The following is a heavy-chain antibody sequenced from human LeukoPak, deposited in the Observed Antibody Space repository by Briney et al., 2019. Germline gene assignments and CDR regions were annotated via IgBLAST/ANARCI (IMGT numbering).Heavy chain of an antibody. CDR3: ARPIEAYSSSWFFDY. D-gene: IGHD6-13*01. V-gene: IGHV4-34*01. J-gene: IGHJ4*02. Sequence: SETLSLTCGVYGGSFSGYYWSWIRQPPGKELEWIGEINHSGSTNYNPSLKSRVTMSVDTSKNQFSLKLSSVTAADTAVYYCARPIEAYSSSWFFDYWGQGTLVTVSS. CDR1: GGSFSGYY. CDR2: INHSGST.